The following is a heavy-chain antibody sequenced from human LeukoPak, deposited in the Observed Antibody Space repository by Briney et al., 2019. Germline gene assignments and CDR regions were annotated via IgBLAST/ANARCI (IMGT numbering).Heavy chain of an antibody. V-gene: IGHV3-53*01. CDR3: ARTPTESGSYRSADY. Sequence: GGSLRLSCAVSGFTVSNNYMSWVRQAPGKGLEWVSVIYSGGSTYYADSVKGRFTISRDNSKNTLYLQMNSLRAEDTAVYYCARTPTESGSYRSADYWGQGTLVTVSS. CDR2: IYSGGST. CDR1: GFTVSNNY. J-gene: IGHJ4*02. D-gene: IGHD1-26*01.